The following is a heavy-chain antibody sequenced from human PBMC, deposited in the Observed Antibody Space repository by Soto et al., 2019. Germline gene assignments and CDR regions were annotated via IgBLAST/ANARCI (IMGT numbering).Heavy chain of an antibody. D-gene: IGHD3-10*01. CDR1: GGSISSSSYY. CDR3: ARRSLWFGEFN. V-gene: IGHV4-39*01. Sequence: KPSETLSLTCTVSGGSISSSSYYWGWIRQPPGKGLEWIGSIYYSRSTYYNPSLKSRVTISVDTSKNQFSLKLSSVTAADTAVYYCARRSLWFGEFNWGQGTLVTVSS. J-gene: IGHJ4*02. CDR2: IYYSRST.